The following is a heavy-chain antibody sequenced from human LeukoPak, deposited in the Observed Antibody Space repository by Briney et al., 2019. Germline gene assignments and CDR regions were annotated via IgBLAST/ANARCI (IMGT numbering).Heavy chain of an antibody. CDR1: GFTFSSYA. D-gene: IGHD4-17*01. Sequence: GGSLRLSCAASGFTFSSYAMHWVRQAPGKGLEWVAVISYDGSNKYYADSVKGRFTISRDNSKNTLYLQMNSLRAVDTAVYYCAILDYGDYAQGVSDAFDIWGQGTMVTVSS. CDR3: AILDYGDYAQGVSDAFDI. CDR2: ISYDGSNK. V-gene: IGHV3-30-3*01. J-gene: IGHJ3*02.